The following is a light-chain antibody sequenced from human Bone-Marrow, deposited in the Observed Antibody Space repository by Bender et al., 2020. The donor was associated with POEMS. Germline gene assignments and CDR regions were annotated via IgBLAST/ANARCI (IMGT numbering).Light chain of an antibody. J-gene: IGLJ1*01. CDR1: NGDVGGYNF. Sequence: QSVLTQPPSASASRGQSVAISCTGTNGDVGGYNFVSWYQRHPGKATKLMIYDVTNRPSGVSNRFSGSKSGNTASLTISGLQAEDEADYYCSSYTSSSTYVFGTGTKVTVL. CDR3: SSYTSSSTYV. V-gene: IGLV2-14*01. CDR2: DVT.